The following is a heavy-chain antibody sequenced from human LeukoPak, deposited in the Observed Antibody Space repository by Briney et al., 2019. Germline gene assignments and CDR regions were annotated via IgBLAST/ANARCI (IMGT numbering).Heavy chain of an antibody. D-gene: IGHD1-26*01. CDR3: AREIRLGPYYYYGMDV. CDR2: ISYDGSNK. V-gene: IGHV3-30*04. CDR1: GFTFSSYA. Sequence: GRSLSLSCAASGFTFSSYAMHWVRQAPGKGLEWVAVISYDGSNKYYADSVKGRFTISRDNSKNTLYLQMNSLRAEDTAVYYCAREIRLGPYYYYGMDVWGKGTTVTVSS. J-gene: IGHJ6*04.